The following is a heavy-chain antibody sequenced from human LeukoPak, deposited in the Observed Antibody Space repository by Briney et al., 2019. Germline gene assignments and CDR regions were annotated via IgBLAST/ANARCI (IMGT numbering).Heavy chain of an antibody. CDR3: ARVPSSGYYLPFDY. CDR2: ISSSSSYI. D-gene: IGHD3-22*01. Sequence: GGSLRLSCAASGFTFSSYSMNWVRQAPGKGLEWVSSISSSSSYIYYADSVKGRFTISRDNAKNSLYLQMNGLRAEDTAVYYCARVPSSGYYLPFDYWGQGTLVTVSS. V-gene: IGHV3-21*01. J-gene: IGHJ4*02. CDR1: GFTFSSYS.